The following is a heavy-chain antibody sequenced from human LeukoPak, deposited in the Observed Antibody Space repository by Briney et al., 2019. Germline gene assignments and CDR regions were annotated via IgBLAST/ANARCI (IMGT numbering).Heavy chain of an antibody. CDR3: ARRGVIAARLFDY. V-gene: IGHV4-38-2*01. CDR2: IYHSGST. D-gene: IGHD6-6*01. J-gene: IGHJ4*02. Sequence: SETLSLTFAVSNFSISRGYYWGWIRQPPGKGLEWIGSIYHSGSTYYNPSLKSRLTISVDTSKNQFSLKLSSVTAADTAVYYCARRGVIAARLFDYWGQGTLVTVSS. CDR1: NFSISRGYY.